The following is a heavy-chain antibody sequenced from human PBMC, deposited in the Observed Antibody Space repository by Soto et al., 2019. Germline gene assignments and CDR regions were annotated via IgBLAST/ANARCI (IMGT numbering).Heavy chain of an antibody. D-gene: IGHD4-17*01. V-gene: IGHV4-30-2*01. CDR2: IYHSGST. J-gene: IGHJ5*02. Sequence: SETLSLTWAVSGGSISSVCYSWSWIRQPPGKGLEWIGYIYHSGSTYYNPSLKSRVTISVDRSKNQFSLKLSSVTAADTAVYYCARFYGDYANWFDPWGQGTLVTVSS. CDR3: ARFYGDYANWFDP. CDR1: GGSISSVCYS.